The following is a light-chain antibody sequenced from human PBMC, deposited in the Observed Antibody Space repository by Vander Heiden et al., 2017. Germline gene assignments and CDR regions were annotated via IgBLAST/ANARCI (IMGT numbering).Light chain of an antibody. CDR2: WAS. V-gene: IGKV4-1*01. CDR3: QQYYNIPRT. CDR1: QSVLSSSNNKNY. J-gene: IGKJ1*01. Sequence: DIVMTQSPDSLAVSPGERATITCKSSQSVLSSSNNKNYLSWFQQKPGQPPKLLIYWASTRESGVPDRFSGSGSGTDFTLTISSLQAEDVSVYYCQQYYNIPRTFGQGTKVEIK.